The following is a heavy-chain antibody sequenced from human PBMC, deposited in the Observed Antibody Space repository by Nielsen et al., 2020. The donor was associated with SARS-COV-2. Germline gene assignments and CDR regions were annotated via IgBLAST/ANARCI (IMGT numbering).Heavy chain of an antibody. CDR3: AAEGGVVGAPDY. J-gene: IGHJ4*02. CDR2: ISGSGGST. V-gene: IGHV3-23*01. CDR1: GFTFSSYA. D-gene: IGHD1-26*01. Sequence: GGSLRLSCAASGFTFSSYAMSWVRQAPGKGLEWVSAISGSGGSTYYADSVKARFTISRDNSKNTLYLQMNSLRAEDTAVYYCAAEGGVVGAPDYWGQGTLVTVSS.